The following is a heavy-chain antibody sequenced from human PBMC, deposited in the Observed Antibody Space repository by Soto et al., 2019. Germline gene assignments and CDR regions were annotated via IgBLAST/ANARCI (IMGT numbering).Heavy chain of an antibody. J-gene: IGHJ6*02. D-gene: IGHD7-27*01. V-gene: IGHV3-30*18. CDR2: ISYDGSNT. CDR3: AKSASSTNWGSIGYYYGMDV. Sequence: GGSLRLSCAASGFTFSGYGMHWVRQAPGKGLDWVAVISYDGSNTYYADSVKGRFTISRDNSKNTLYLQMNSLRAENTTVYYCAKSASSTNWGSIGYYYGMDVWGQGTTVTVSS. CDR1: GFTFSGYG.